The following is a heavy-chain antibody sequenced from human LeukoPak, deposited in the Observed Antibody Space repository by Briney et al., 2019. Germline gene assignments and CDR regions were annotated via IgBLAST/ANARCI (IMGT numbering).Heavy chain of an antibody. CDR2: IIPILGIA. D-gene: IGHD2-15*01. J-gene: IGHJ4*02. CDR1: GGTFSSYT. Sequence: SVKASCKASGGTFSSYTISWVRQAPGQGLEWMGRIIPILGIANYAQKFQGRATITADKSTSTAYMELSSLRSEDTAVYYCARGYCSGGSCYYFDYWGQGTLVTVSS. CDR3: ARGYCSGGSCYYFDY. V-gene: IGHV1-69*02.